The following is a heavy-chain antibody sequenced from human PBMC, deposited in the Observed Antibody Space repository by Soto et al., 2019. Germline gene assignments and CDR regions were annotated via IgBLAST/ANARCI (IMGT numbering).Heavy chain of an antibody. CDR3: ALTTSWFDWYFDL. J-gene: IGHJ2*01. V-gene: IGHV3-53*02. D-gene: IGHD3-10*01. Sequence: EVQLVETGGALVQPGGSLRLSCVVSGFVVSNVYMSWVRQAPGERLEWISVVYSGGDTYYADSVKGRFTISRDNSKNTVYLQMSRLRPDDTAVYYCALTTSWFDWYFDLWGRGTLVTVSS. CDR1: GFVVSNVY. CDR2: VYSGGDT.